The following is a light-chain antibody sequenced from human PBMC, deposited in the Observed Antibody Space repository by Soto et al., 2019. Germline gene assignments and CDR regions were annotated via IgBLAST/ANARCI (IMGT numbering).Light chain of an antibody. CDR1: QSVSGRY. V-gene: IGKV3-20*01. CDR3: QQYGSSPPYT. CDR2: GAS. J-gene: IGKJ2*01. Sequence: ENVLTQSPGTLSLSPGERATLSCRASQSVSGRYLAWYQQKPGQAPRLLIYGASSRATGIPDRFSGSGSGTDFTLTISSLEPEDFAVYYCQQYGSSPPYTFGQGTKLEIK.